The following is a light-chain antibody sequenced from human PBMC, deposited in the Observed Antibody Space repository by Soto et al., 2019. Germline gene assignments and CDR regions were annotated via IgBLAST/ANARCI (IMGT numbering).Light chain of an antibody. CDR2: GAS. CDR3: QQYGSSPXT. CDR1: QSVTSNY. J-gene: IGKJ5*01. V-gene: IGKV3-20*01. Sequence: EIVVTQSPGTLSFSPGERATLSCRASQSVTSNYLAWYHQKPGQVPRLLIYGASSRATGIPDRFSGSGSGTDFTLTISRLDPEDFAVFYCQQYGSSPXTXGQGTRLEIK.